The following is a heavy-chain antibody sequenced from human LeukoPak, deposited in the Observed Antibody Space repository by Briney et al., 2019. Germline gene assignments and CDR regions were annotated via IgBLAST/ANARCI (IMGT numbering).Heavy chain of an antibody. CDR1: GFTFSSYG. D-gene: IGHD3-10*01. CDR2: ISYDGSNK. J-gene: IGHJ4*02. Sequence: GGSLRLSCAASGFTFSSYGMHWVRQAPGKGLEWVAVISYDGSNKYYADSVKGRFTISRDKSKNTLYLQMNSLRAEDTAVYYCAKDSNYYYYASGSPDYWGQGTLVTVSS. V-gene: IGHV3-30*18. CDR3: AKDSNYYYYASGSPDY.